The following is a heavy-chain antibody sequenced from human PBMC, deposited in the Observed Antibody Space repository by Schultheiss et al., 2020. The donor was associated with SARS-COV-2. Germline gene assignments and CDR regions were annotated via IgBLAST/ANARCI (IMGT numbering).Heavy chain of an antibody. J-gene: IGHJ4*02. D-gene: IGHD3-3*01. CDR1: GFTFSSYW. CDR2: INSDGSIT. Sequence: GGSLRLSCAASGFTFSSYWMHWVRQAPGKGLVWVSRINSDGSITSYADSVKGRFTISRDNAKNTLYLQMNSLRAEDTAVYYCARVADYDFWSGYYKFLDYWGQGTLVTVSS. CDR3: ARVADYDFWSGYYKFLDY. V-gene: IGHV3-74*01.